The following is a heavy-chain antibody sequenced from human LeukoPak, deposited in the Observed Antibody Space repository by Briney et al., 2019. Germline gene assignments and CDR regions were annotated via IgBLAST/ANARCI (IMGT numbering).Heavy chain of an antibody. D-gene: IGHD1-26*01. CDR1: GYTFTSYY. V-gene: IGHV1-46*01. CDR3: AREVGATQSYDY. J-gene: IGHJ4*02. Sequence: ASVKVSCNASGYTFTSYYMHWVRQAPGQGLEWMGIINPSGGSTSYAQKFQGRVTMTRDTSTSTVYMELSSLRSDDTAVYYCAREVGATQSYDYWGQGTLVTVSS. CDR2: INPSGGST.